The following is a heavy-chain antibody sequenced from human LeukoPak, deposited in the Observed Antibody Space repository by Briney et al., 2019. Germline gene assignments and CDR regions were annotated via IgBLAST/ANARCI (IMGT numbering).Heavy chain of an antibody. V-gene: IGHV4-59*12. CDR3: ARAYCSSTSCYGLNAFDI. J-gene: IGHJ3*02. D-gene: IGHD2-2*01. Sequence: SETLSLTCTVSGGSISNYYWNWIRQPPGKGLEWIGYIYYSGTTNYNPSLKSRVSISVDTSKNQFSLKLSSVTAADTAVYYCARAYCSSTSCYGLNAFDIWGQGTMVTVSS. CDR2: IYYSGTT. CDR1: GGSISNYY.